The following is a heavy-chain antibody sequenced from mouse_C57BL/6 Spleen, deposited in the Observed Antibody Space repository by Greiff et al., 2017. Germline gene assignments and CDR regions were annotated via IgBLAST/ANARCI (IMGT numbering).Heavy chain of an antibody. CDR3: ARPSITTVSMDY. CDR1: GYSFTGYY. V-gene: IGHV1-42*01. D-gene: IGHD1-1*01. CDR2: INPSTGGT. Sequence: EVQLQQSGPELVKPGASVKISCKASGYSFTGYYMNWVKQSPEKSLEWIGEINPSTGGTTYNRKFKAKATLTVDKSSSTAYMQLKSLTSEDSAVYYCARPSITTVSMDYWGQGTSVTVSS. J-gene: IGHJ4*01.